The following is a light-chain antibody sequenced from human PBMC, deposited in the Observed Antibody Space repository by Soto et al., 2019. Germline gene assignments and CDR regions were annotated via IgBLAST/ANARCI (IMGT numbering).Light chain of an antibody. CDR1: SSDVGAYNS. CDR2: DIS. Sequence: QSVLTQPAPRAGSPGQSIAISRPGNSSDVGAYNSVSWYQQYPGKAPKLMIHDISNRPSGVSDRFSGSKSGNTASLTISGLQAEDEADYYCSSYTSSNSYVFGSGTKVTVL. V-gene: IGLV2-14*01. CDR3: SSYTSSNSYV. J-gene: IGLJ1*01.